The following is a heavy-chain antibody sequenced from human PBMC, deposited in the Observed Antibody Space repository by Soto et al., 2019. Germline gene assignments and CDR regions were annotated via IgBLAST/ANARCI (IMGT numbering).Heavy chain of an antibody. V-gene: IGHV2-5*01. CDR1: GFSLSTSQVG. Sequence: GSGPTLVNPTQTLTLTCTFSGFSLSTSQVGVGWIRQPQGKALEWLAHVYWNDAKYYSLSLKTRLTITKDTSKNQVVLTMTNMDPVDTATYFCALLNTRGYYFDYWGQGALVTVSS. J-gene: IGHJ4*02. CDR3: ALLNTRGYYFDY. CDR2: VYWNDAK.